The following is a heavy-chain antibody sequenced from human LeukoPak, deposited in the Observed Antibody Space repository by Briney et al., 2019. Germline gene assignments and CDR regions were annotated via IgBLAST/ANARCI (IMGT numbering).Heavy chain of an antibody. D-gene: IGHD2-15*01. CDR3: ARGRAVVAASDNWFDP. CDR1: GFTFSSYW. V-gene: IGHV3-74*01. J-gene: IGHJ5*02. CDR2: INSDGRST. Sequence: GGSLRLSCAASGFTFSSYWMHWVRQAPGNGLVWVARINSDGRSTSYADPVKGRFTISRDNAKKSLYLQMNSLRAEDTAVYYCARGRAVVAASDNWFDPWGQGTLVTVSS.